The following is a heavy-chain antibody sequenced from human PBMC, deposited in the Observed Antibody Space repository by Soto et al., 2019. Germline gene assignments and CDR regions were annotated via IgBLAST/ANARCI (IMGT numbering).Heavy chain of an antibody. CDR2: ISGSGDST. J-gene: IGHJ2*01. D-gene: IGHD4-17*01. CDR3: ATRTVGWYFDL. V-gene: IGHV3-23*01. CDR1: GFTFGSYA. Sequence: EVQLLESGGGLVQPGGSLRLSCAASGFTFGSYAMSWVRQAPGKGLEWVSAISGSGDSTYYADSVKGRFTISRDNSKNTQYLQMNSLRAEDTAVYYCATRTVGWYFDLWGRGTLVTVSS.